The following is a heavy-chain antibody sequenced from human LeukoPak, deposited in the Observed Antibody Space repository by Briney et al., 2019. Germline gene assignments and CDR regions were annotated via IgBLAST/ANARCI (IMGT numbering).Heavy chain of an antibody. V-gene: IGHV2-5*01. J-gene: IGHJ4*02. D-gene: IGHD2/OR15-2a*01. CDR2: IYWNDDK. Sequence: SGPTLVKPTQTLTLTCTFSGFSLNTSGVGVGWIRQPPGKALEWLALIYWNDDKRYSPSLKSRLTITKDTSKNQVVLTMTNMDPVDTATYYCAHDFYMKYFDYWGQGTLVTVSS. CDR1: GFSLNTSGVG. CDR3: AHDFYMKYFDY.